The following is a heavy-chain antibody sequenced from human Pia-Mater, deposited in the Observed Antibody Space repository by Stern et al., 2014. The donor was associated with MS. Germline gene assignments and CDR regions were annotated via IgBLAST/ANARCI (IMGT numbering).Heavy chain of an antibody. CDR3: ARAKPHYEGTKYGMDV. D-gene: IGHD3-3*01. CDR2: IATNTGNP. J-gene: IGHJ6*02. Sequence: QVQLVQSGSEVNKPGASVKVSCQASGYTFTTFAIHWVRQAPGQGLEWMGWIATNTGNPTYAQGFTGRFVFSLDTSVSTAYLQISSLKAEDTAVYYCARAKPHYEGTKYGMDVWGQGTTVTVSS. CDR1: GYTFTTFA. V-gene: IGHV7-4-1*02.